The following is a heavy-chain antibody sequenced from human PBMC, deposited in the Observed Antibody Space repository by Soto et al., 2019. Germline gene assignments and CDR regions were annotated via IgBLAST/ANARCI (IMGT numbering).Heavy chain of an antibody. CDR2: LYWADDK. D-gene: IGHD6-13*01. V-gene: IGHV2-5*02. CDR3: AHRKQQLVPNWCDP. CDR1: GFSLSTSGVG. J-gene: IGHJ5*02. Sequence: QLTLKESGPTLVQPTQTLTLTCPFSGFSLSTSGVGVGWIRQPPGTALEWLALLYWADDKRYSPSLKSRLTITKDTSKNQVVLTMTNMDPVDTATYYCAHRKQQLVPNWCDPWGQGTLGTVSS.